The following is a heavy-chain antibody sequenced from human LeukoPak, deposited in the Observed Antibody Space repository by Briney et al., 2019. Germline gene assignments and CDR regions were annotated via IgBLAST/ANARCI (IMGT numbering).Heavy chain of an antibody. V-gene: IGHV4-59*01. D-gene: IGHD3-3*01. CDR1: GGSISSYY. J-gene: IGHJ3*02. CDR2: IYYSGST. Sequence: PSETLSLTCTVSGGSISSYYWSWIRQPPGKGLEWIGYIYYSGSTNYNPSLKSRVTISVDTSKNQFSLKLSSVTAADTAVYYCARVYSRFLEWAGNAFDIWGQGTMVTVSS. CDR3: ARVYSRFLEWAGNAFDI.